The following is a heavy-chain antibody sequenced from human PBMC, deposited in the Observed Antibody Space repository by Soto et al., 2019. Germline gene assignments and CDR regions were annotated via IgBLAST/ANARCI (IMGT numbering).Heavy chain of an antibody. J-gene: IGHJ4*02. D-gene: IGHD3-3*01. Sequence: EVQLLESGGGLVQPGGSLRLSCAASGFTLSSYAMTWVRQAPGKGLDWVSTLDSSDGTTYYADSVKGRFTISRDSSSNTLYLQMDSLRVEDTAVYYCANDRATSTSGTLFGSWGQGILVTVSS. CDR3: ANDRATSTSGTLFGS. CDR1: GFTLSSYA. V-gene: IGHV3-23*01. CDR2: LDSSDGTT.